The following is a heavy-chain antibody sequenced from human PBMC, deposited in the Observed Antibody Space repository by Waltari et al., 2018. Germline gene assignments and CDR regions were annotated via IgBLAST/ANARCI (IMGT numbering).Heavy chain of an antibody. D-gene: IGHD4-4*01. CDR3: ARDSAPYSNYADAIDI. J-gene: IGHJ3*02. CDR2: IRKEGGEE. Sequence: EVQLVESGGGLVQPGGSLRVSCVASGFTFMNYWMSWVRQAPGKGLEGVASIRKEGGEEYYVDSGKCRFTVSRNNATNSLHLHMDSLRVEDTAIYYCARDSAPYSNYADAIDIWGQGTMVIVSS. CDR1: GFTFMNYW. V-gene: IGHV3-7*01.